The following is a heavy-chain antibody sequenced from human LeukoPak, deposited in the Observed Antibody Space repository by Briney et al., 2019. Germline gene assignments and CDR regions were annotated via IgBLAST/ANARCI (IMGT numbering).Heavy chain of an antibody. Sequence: GGSLRLSCAASGFTFSIYAMSWVRQAPGKELAWVSEIYGSGRRTYYADFLKGRFTISRDNSKNTVYLQMNSLRAEDTAVYYCVKEGTSAYFDAWGQGTLVTVSS. CDR3: VKEGTSAYFDA. CDR1: GFTFSIYA. V-gene: IGHV3-23*01. CDR2: IYGSGRRT. D-gene: IGHD3-9*01. J-gene: IGHJ4*02.